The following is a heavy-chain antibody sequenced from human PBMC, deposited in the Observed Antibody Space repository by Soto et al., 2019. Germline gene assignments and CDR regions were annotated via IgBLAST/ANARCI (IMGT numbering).Heavy chain of an antibody. Sequence: GGSLRLSCVASGFTFSSYAMSWVRQAPGKGLEWVSAISGSGGSTYYADSVKGRFTISRDNSKNSLYLQMNSLRAEDTAVYYCATHTANIDAFDIWGQGTMVTVSS. CDR3: ATHTANIDAFDI. CDR1: GFTFSSYA. D-gene: IGHD5-18*01. CDR2: ISGSGGST. J-gene: IGHJ3*02. V-gene: IGHV3-23*01.